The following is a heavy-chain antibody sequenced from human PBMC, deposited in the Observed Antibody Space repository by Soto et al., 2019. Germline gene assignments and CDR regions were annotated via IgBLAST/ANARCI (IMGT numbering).Heavy chain of an antibody. J-gene: IGHJ4*02. CDR1: GGAFSNDI. V-gene: IGHV1-69*08. Sequence: SVEVSCKTSGGAFSNDIITWARQAPGQGLEWMGRIIALHDTTNYSQKFQGRVTITRDKSASTAYMELSSLRSEDTAVYYCARDLGGWPDYWGQGTLVTVSS. CDR2: IIALHDTT. D-gene: IGHD2-15*01. CDR3: ARDLGGWPDY.